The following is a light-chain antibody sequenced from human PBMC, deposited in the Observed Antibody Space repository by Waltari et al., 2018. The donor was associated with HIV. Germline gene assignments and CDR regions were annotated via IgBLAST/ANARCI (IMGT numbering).Light chain of an antibody. CDR2: DNY. Sequence: QSVLTQPPSVSAAPGQRVTISCSGSSSNLESNDVSWYQQPPGTAPKLLIFDNYKRPSGIPDRFSGSKSGTSATLGITGLQTGDEADYYCGTWDSGLSAVVFGGGTKLTVL. J-gene: IGLJ3*02. V-gene: IGLV1-51*01. CDR1: SSNLESND. CDR3: GTWDSGLSAVV.